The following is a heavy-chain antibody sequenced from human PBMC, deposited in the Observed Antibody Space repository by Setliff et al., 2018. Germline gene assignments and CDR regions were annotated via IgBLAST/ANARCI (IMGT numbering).Heavy chain of an antibody. Sequence: GWSLRLSCAASGFTFSSYAMSWVRQAPGKGLEWVSAISGSGGSTYYADSVKGRFTISRDNSKNTLYLQMNSLRAEDTAVYYCAKDWNYYGSGALDAFDIWGQGTMVTVSS. V-gene: IGHV3-23*01. D-gene: IGHD3-10*01. CDR2: ISGSGGST. CDR1: GFTFSSYA. CDR3: AKDWNYYGSGALDAFDI. J-gene: IGHJ3*02.